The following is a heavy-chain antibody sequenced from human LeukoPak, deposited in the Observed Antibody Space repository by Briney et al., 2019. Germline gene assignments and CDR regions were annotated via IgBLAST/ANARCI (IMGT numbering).Heavy chain of an antibody. Sequence: ASVKVSCKASGYTFTGYYMHWVRQAPGQGLEWMGWINPNSGGTNYAQKFQGRATMTRDTSISTAYMELSRLRSDDTAVYYCAGMGIAAAGTGVNYYYYMDVWGKGTTVTISS. V-gene: IGHV1-2*02. J-gene: IGHJ6*03. CDR1: GYTFTGYY. CDR3: AGMGIAAAGTGVNYYYYMDV. CDR2: INPNSGGT. D-gene: IGHD6-13*01.